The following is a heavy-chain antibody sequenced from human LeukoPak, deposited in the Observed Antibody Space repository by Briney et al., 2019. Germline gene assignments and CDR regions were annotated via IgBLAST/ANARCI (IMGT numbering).Heavy chain of an antibody. CDR1: GYTFTSYG. Sequence: ASVKVSCKASGYTFTSYGISWERQAPGQGLEWMGWISAYNGNTNYAQKLQGRVTMTTDTSTSTAYMELRSLRSDDTAVYYCARAPRDSSSWYFNWFDPWGQGTLVTVSS. J-gene: IGHJ5*02. CDR3: ARAPRDSSSWYFNWFDP. D-gene: IGHD6-13*01. V-gene: IGHV1-18*01. CDR2: ISAYNGNT.